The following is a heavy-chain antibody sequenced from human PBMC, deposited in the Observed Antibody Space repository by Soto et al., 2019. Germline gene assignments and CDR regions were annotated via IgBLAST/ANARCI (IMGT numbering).Heavy chain of an antibody. CDR2: INHSGST. D-gene: IGHD7-27*01. CDR3: ARGWGRIFDY. J-gene: IGHJ4*02. V-gene: IGHV4-34*01. CDR1: GGSFSGYY. Sequence: QVQLQQWGAGLLKPSETLSLTCAVYGGSFSGYYWNWIRQPPGKGLEWIGEINHSGSTNYNQSLXGXVXIPXDTSKNQSSLKLSSVTAADTAVYYCARGWGRIFDYWGQGTLVTVSS.